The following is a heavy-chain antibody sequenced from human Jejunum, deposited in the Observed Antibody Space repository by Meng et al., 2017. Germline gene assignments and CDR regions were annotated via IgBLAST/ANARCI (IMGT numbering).Heavy chain of an antibody. CDR2: INHSGST. J-gene: IGHJ4*02. CDR3: VYSNYRSDY. Sequence: QLQVQQWGAGLLKPSENLSPTCAVYGGSFSDYHWTLIRQPPGKGLEWIGEINHSGSTHYRPYLESRLSISADSSKNQLSLRLNSVTAADTAVYSCVYSNYRSDYWGQGTLVTVSS. V-gene: IGHV4-34*01. D-gene: IGHD4-11*01. CDR1: GGSFSDYH.